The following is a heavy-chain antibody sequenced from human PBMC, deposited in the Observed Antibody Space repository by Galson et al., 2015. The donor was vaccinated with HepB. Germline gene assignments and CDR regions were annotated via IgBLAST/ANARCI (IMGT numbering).Heavy chain of an antibody. D-gene: IGHD1-26*01. CDR2: ISGNNAKT. V-gene: IGHV1-18*04. CDR3: TRDLSGSYYDNWFDP. Sequence: SVKVSCKASRYTFTSYGISWVRQAPGQGLEWMGWISGNNAKTKYAQKVQGRVTMTTDTSTSAAYMELRSLRYDDTAVYYCTRDLSGSYYDNWFDPWGQGTLVTVSS. CDR1: RYTFTSYG. J-gene: IGHJ5*02.